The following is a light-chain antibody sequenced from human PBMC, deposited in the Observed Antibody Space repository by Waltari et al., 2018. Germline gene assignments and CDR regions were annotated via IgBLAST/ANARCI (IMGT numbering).Light chain of an antibody. CDR1: SSDVGAFDY. Sequence: QSALTQPASVSGSPGQSITISCTGTSSDVGAFDYVSWYQHHPGKAPKLMFYEVSNRPSGFSNRFSGSKSGNTASLTISGLQAEDEADYYCLSYTNTAARVFGGGTKLTVL. J-gene: IGLJ3*02. V-gene: IGLV2-14*01. CDR2: EVS. CDR3: LSYTNTAARV.